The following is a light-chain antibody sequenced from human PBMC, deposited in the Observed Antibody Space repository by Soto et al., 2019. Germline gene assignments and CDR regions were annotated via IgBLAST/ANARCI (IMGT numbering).Light chain of an antibody. CDR2: DVS. CDR3: RSYTSSNSGV. V-gene: IGLV2-14*01. J-gene: IGLJ1*01. CDR1: SSDVGAYNY. Sequence: QSALTQPASVSGSPGQSITISCTGTSSDVGAYNYVSWYQQHLRKAPKLMIYDVSSRPSGVSNRFSCSKSGNTASLTISGHQTEDEADYFCRSYTSSNSGVFGTGTKLTVL.